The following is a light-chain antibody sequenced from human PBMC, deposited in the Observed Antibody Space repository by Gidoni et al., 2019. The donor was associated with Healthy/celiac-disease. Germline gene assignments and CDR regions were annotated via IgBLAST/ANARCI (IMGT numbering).Light chain of an antibody. Sequence: VLPQPPGTLSWSPGERATISCRASQSVSSSSLAWYQQKPGHAHRLLIYGASRRATGLPDRFSGSGSGTDFTLTISRLEPEDFAGYYCQQYGSSPLTFGGWTKVEIK. CDR1: QSVSSSS. CDR3: QQYGSSPLT. J-gene: IGKJ4*01. V-gene: IGKV3-20*01. CDR2: GAS.